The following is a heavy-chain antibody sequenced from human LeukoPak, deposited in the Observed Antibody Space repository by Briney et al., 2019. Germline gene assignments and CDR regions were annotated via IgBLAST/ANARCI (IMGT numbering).Heavy chain of an antibody. Sequence: SQTLSLTCTVSGGSISSGSYYWSWIRQPAGKGLEWIGRIYTSGSTDYNPSLKSRDTISVDTSKNQFSLKLSSVTAADTAVYYCAREGPPGCSSTSCYTDYWGQGTLVTVSS. V-gene: IGHV4-61*02. CDR2: IYTSGST. D-gene: IGHD2-2*02. CDR1: GGSISSGSYY. J-gene: IGHJ4*02. CDR3: AREGPPGCSSTSCYTDY.